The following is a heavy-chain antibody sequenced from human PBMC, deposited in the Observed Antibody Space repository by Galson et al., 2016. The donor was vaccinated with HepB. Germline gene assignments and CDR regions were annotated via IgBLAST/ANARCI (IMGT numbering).Heavy chain of an antibody. CDR1: GGPISSGAYY. Sequence: TLSLTCTVSGGPISSGAYYWNWIRQHPGKGLEWIGYIYYSGSTYYNPSLKSRVTISVDTSKNQFSLKLRSVTAADTAVYYCARSGLGVYAIPFDNWGQGTLVTVSS. CDR3: ARSGLGVYAIPFDN. D-gene: IGHD2-8*02. CDR2: IYYSGST. V-gene: IGHV4-31*03. J-gene: IGHJ4*02.